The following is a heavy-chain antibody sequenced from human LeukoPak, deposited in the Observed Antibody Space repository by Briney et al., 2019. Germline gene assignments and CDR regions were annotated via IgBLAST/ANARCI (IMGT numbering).Heavy chain of an antibody. CDR3: ARAYDILTGYYPAFDI. V-gene: IGHV5-51*01. CDR1: GYRFTTDY. Sequence: GESLKISCKASGYRFTTDYIGWVRQMPGKGLEWMGIIYPGDSDTRYSPSFQGQVTISADKSISTAYLQWSSLKASDTAMYYCARAYDILTGYYPAFDIWGQGTMVTVSS. J-gene: IGHJ3*02. D-gene: IGHD3-9*01. CDR2: IYPGDSDT.